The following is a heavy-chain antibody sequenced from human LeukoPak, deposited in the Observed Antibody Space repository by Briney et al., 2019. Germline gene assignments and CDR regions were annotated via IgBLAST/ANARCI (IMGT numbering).Heavy chain of an antibody. D-gene: IGHD3-10*01. J-gene: IGHJ6*02. CDR3: ARDYYGSGSDWYYYYYGMDV. CDR2: INPNSGGT. Sequence: ASVKVSCKASGYTFSNYGISWVRQAPGQGLEWMGWINPNSGGTNYAQKFQGWVTMTRDTSISTAYMELSRLRSDDTAVYYCARDYYGSGSDWYYYYYGMDVWGQGTTVTVSS. V-gene: IGHV1-2*04. CDR1: GYTFSNYG.